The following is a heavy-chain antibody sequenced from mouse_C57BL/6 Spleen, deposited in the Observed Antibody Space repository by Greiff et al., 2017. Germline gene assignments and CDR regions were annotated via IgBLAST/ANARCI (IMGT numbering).Heavy chain of an antibody. CDR3: ASGELGPYYFDY. V-gene: IGHV1-55*01. Sequence: QVQLQQPGAELVKPGASVKMSCKASGYTFTSYWITWVKQRPGQGLEWIGDIYPGSGSTNYNEKFKSKATLTVDTSSSTAYMQLSSLTSEDSAVYYCASGELGPYYFDYWGQGTTLTVSS. CDR1: GYTFTSYW. CDR2: IYPGSGST. J-gene: IGHJ2*01. D-gene: IGHD4-1*01.